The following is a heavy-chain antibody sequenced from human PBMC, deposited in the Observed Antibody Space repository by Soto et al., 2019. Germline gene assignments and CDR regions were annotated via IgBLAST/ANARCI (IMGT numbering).Heavy chain of an antibody. CDR2: IYYSGST. V-gene: IGHV4-59*01. CDR1: GGSISSYY. Sequence: SETLSLTCTVSGGSISSYYWSWIRQPPGKGLEWIGYIYYSGSTNYNPSLKSRVTISVDTSKNQFSLKLSSVTAADTAVYYCARVYYDILTGYPWFQHWGQGTLVTVSS. CDR3: ARVYYDILTGYPWFQH. D-gene: IGHD3-9*01. J-gene: IGHJ1*01.